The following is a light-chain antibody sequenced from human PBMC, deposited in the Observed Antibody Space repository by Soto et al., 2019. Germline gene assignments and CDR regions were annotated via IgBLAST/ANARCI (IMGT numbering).Light chain of an antibody. CDR1: SSDVGAYDF. V-gene: IGLV2-14*03. Sequence: QSVLXQPASVSGSPGQSITIFCTGTSSDVGAYDFVSWYQQHPDKAPKLMIYEVSNRPSGVSNRFSGSKSVNTATLTISGLQAEDEADYYCSSYTSSSTRVFGTGTKVTVL. CDR3: SSYTSSSTRV. CDR2: EVS. J-gene: IGLJ1*01.